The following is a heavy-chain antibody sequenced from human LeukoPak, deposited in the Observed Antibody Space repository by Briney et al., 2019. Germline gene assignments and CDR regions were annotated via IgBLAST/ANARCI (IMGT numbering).Heavy chain of an antibody. D-gene: IGHD3-10*01. CDR1: GGSISSGDYY. CDR2: IYYSGST. CDR3: ARGWRRYYGSGSLP. Sequence: SQTLSLTCTVSGGSISSGDYYWSWIRQPPGKGLEWIGYIYYSGSTYYNPSLKSRVTISVDTSKNQFSLKLSSVTAADTAVYYCARGWRRYYGSGSLPWGQGTLVTVSS. J-gene: IGHJ4*02. V-gene: IGHV4-30-4*01.